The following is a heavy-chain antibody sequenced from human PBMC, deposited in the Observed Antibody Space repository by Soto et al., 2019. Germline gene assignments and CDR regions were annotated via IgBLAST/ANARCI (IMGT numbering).Heavy chain of an antibody. CDR1: GFTFSSHA. J-gene: IGHJ4*02. CDR2: ISFDGSNR. D-gene: IGHD3-22*01. V-gene: IGHV3-30*03. Sequence: GGSLRLSCAAAGFTFSSHAMNWVRQAPGKGLEWVAVISFDGSNRYYADSQRGRLTISRDNSRNTLYLQMDNLRPDDTAIYYCARAHGPYYDSSYYGLARNYFDYWGQGTLVTVSS. CDR3: ARAHGPYYDSSYYGLARNYFDY.